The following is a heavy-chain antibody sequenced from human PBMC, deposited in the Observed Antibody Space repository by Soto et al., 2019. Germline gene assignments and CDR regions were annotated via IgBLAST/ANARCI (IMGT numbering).Heavy chain of an antibody. CDR1: GGTFSSYA. Sequence: GASVKVSCKASGGTFSSYAISWVRQAPGQGLEWMGGIIPIFGTANYAQKFQGRVTITADESTSTAYMELSSLRSEDTAVYYCARYRRRYSSSSRESYYGMDVWGQGTTVTVSS. V-gene: IGHV1-69*13. CDR3: ARYRRRYSSSSRESYYGMDV. J-gene: IGHJ6*02. D-gene: IGHD6-6*01. CDR2: IIPIFGTA.